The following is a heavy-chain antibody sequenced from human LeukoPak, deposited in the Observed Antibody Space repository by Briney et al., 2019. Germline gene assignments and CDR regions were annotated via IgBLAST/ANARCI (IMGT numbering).Heavy chain of an antibody. D-gene: IGHD3-16*01. J-gene: IGHJ3*02. V-gene: IGHV3-30*02. CDR2: IRYDGSNQ. CDR1: GFTFSSYA. Sequence: GGSLRLSCAASGFTFSSYAMHWVRQAPGKGLEWVAFIRYDGSNQKYADSVKGRFTISRDNSKNTLYLQMNSLRAEDTAVYYCAKVSLVMTNDAFDIWGQGTMVTVSS. CDR3: AKVSLVMTNDAFDI.